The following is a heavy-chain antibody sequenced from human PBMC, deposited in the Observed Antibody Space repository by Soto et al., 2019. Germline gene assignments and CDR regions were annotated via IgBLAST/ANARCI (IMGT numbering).Heavy chain of an antibody. J-gene: IGHJ4*02. D-gene: IGHD4-17*01. V-gene: IGHV3-23*01. CDR3: AKASGLTVTTLAPDY. Sequence: EVPLLESGGGLVQPGGSLRLSCAASGFTFSSYAMSWVRQAPGKGLEWVSAISGSGGSTYYADSVKGRFTISRDNSKNTLDLQMTSLRAEDTAVYYCAKASGLTVTTLAPDYWGQGTLVTVSS. CDR1: GFTFSSYA. CDR2: ISGSGGST.